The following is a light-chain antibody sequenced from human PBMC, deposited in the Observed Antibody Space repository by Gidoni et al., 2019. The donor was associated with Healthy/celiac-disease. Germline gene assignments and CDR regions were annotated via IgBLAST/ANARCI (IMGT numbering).Light chain of an antibody. CDR2: DAS. Sequence: DIVLSQSPATLSLSPGERATLSCRASQSVGSYLAWYQQKPGQAPRLLIYDASNRATGIPARFSGSGSGTDFTLTISSLEPEDFAVYYCQQRSNWPPVYTFGQGTKLEIK. CDR1: QSVGSY. V-gene: IGKV3-11*01. CDR3: QQRSNWPPVYT. J-gene: IGKJ2*01.